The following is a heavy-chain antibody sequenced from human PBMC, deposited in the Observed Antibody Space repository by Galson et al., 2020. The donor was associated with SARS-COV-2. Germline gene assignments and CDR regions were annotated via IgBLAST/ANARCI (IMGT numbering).Heavy chain of an antibody. CDR3: ARPALYYDMPDAFDI. Sequence: GESLKISCAASGFSFGSYTMNWVRQAPGKGLEWVASIHSTSSRRYYADSVEGRFTISRDNAKNSLFLQMDNLTPEDTATYYCARPALYYDMPDAFDIWGQGTVVSVSS. D-gene: IGHD3-22*01. V-gene: IGHV3-21*01. CDR2: IHSTSSRR. J-gene: IGHJ3*02. CDR1: GFSFGSYT.